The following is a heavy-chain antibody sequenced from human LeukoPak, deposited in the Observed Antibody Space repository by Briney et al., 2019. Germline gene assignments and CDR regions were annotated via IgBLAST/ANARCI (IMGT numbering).Heavy chain of an antibody. CDR2: LTGDGNT. J-gene: IGHJ4*02. V-gene: IGHV3-23*01. D-gene: IGHD1-20*01. CDR1: GFTFTSYA. CDR3: AKVKWKLIGYFDY. Sequence: GESLRLSCAASGFTFTSYAMSWVRQAPGKGLEWVSVLTGDGNTYYADSVKGRFTNSRDDSKNTLFLQMNSLRAEDTAVYFCAKVKWKLIGYFDYWGQGTLVTVSS.